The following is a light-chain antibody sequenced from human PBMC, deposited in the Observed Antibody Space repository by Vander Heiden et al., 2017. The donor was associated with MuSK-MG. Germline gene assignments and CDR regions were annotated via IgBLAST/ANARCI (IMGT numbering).Light chain of an antibody. CDR2: DAS. J-gene: IGKJ2*01. Sequence: DIKMTHSPSSLSASVGDRVTITCQASQDISNYLNWYQQKPGKAPKLLIYDASNLETGVPSRFSGSGSGTDFTFTISSLQPEDIATYYCQQYDNLPRTFGQGTKLEIK. CDR3: QQYDNLPRT. CDR1: QDISNY. V-gene: IGKV1-33*01.